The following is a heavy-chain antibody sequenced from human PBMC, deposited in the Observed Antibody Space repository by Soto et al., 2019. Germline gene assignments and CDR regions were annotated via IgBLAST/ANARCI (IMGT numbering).Heavy chain of an antibody. V-gene: IGHV3-33*01. CDR1: GFTFSSYG. D-gene: IGHD2-15*01. Sequence: QVQLVESGGGVVQPGRSLRLSCAASGFTFSSYGMHWVRQAPGKGLEWVAVIWYDGSNIYYADSVKGRFTISRDNSKNTLYLQMNSLRAEDTAVYYCASGSSGVRFDYWGQGTLVTVSS. CDR2: IWYDGSNI. J-gene: IGHJ4*02. CDR3: ASGSSGVRFDY.